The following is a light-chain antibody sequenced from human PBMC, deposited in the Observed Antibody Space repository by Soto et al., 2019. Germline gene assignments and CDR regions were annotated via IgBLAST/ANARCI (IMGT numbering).Light chain of an antibody. CDR1: QDISSY. V-gene: IGKV1-8*01. CDR2: AAS. CDR3: QHYYNYPWA. Sequence: AIRMTQSPSSFSASTGDRVTITCRASQDISSYLAWYQLKPGKAPNLLIYAASTLQSGVPSRFSGSGSGTDFTLTISCLQSEDFATYYCQHYYNYPWAFGQGTKVEIK. J-gene: IGKJ1*01.